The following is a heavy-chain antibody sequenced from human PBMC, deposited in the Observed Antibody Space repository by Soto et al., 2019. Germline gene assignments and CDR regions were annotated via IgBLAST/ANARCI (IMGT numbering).Heavy chain of an antibody. Sequence: SVKVSCKASGRTFSSYAVSWVRQAPGQGLEWMGGIIPIFGTANYAQKFQGRVTITADESTSTAYMDLSSLRSEDTAVYYGARRHQEIVVLPVDIYKYYYDMDVWGQGPSVTVS. J-gene: IGHJ6*02. CDR1: GRTFSSYA. V-gene: IGHV1-69*13. CDR2: IIPIFGTA. CDR3: ARRHQEIVVLPVDIYKYYYDMDV. D-gene: IGHD2-2*01.